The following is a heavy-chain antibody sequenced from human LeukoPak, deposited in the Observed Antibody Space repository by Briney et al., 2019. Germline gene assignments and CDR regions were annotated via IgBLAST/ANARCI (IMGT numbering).Heavy chain of an antibody. V-gene: IGHV1-18*01. CDR1: GYTFTSYG. CDR3: ARDPDTAMACDY. J-gene: IGHJ4*02. D-gene: IGHD5-18*01. CDR2: ISAYNGNT. Sequence: GASVTVSCKASGYTFTSYGISWVRQAPGRGLEWMGWISAYNGNTNYAQKLQGRVTMTTDTSTSTAYMELRSLRSDDTAVYYCARDPDTAMACDYWGQGTVVTVSS.